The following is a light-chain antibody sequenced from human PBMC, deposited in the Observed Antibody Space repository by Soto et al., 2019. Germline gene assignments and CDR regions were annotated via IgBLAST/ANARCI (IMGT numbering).Light chain of an antibody. V-gene: IGKV3-11*01. CDR2: DAS. CDR3: QQRSNWPLT. CDR1: QSVSSY. Sequence: EIVLTPPPAPLSLSPGERTTLSCRASQSVSSYLAWYQQKPGQAPRLLIYDASNRATGIPARFSGSGSGTDFTLTISSLEPEDFAVYYCQQRSNWPLTFGGGTKVEIK. J-gene: IGKJ4*01.